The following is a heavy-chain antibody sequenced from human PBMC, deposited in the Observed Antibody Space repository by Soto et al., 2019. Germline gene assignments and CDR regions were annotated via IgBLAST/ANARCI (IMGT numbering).Heavy chain of an antibody. CDR3: AKEYGSTWIDH. J-gene: IGHJ4*02. D-gene: IGHD6-13*01. CDR1: GFTFSTYC. CDR2: MAYDGTKQ. V-gene: IGHV3-30*18. Sequence: GGSLRRSCAASGFTFSTYCKHLVRQAPATGLELVAAMAYDGTKQYYVDSVNGRFTISRDNSRNTLFLQLNSLRDEDTAVYYCAKEYGSTWIDHWGQGT.